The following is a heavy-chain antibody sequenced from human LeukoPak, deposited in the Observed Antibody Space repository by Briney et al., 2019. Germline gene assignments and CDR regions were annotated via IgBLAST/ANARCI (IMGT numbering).Heavy chain of an antibody. D-gene: IGHD3-22*01. J-gene: IGHJ4*02. V-gene: IGHV1-8*02. Sequence: GASVKVSCKASGGTFSSYAISWVRQATGQGLEWMGWMNPNSGNTGYAQKFQGRVTMTRSIFISTAYMELSNLRSEDTAVYYCARVEFISGYSHIYWGQGTLVTVSS. CDR2: MNPNSGNT. CDR3: ARVEFISGYSHIY. CDR1: GGTFSSYA.